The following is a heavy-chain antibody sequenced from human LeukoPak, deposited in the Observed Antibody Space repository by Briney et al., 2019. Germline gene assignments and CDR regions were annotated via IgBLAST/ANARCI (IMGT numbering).Heavy chain of an antibody. CDR1: RGSISGGAYW. J-gene: IGHJ6*02. Sequence: PSQTLSLTCTVARGSISGGAYWWAWIRQDPVKGLEWIGYIYYSRNTYYDPSLRSRVHISLDTAQNQFSLNVRSVTAADTAVYFCARGHSTSSPYFCNGMDVWGQGTTVTVSS. V-gene: IGHV4-31*03. D-gene: IGHD6-6*01. CDR2: IYYSRNT. CDR3: ARGHSTSSPYFCNGMDV.